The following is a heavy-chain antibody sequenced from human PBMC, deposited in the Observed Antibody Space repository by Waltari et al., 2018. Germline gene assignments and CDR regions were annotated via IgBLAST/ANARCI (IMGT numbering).Heavy chain of an antibody. CDR1: GGSFSGYY. CDR2: INQSGST. D-gene: IGHD3-9*01. J-gene: IGHJ2*01. Sequence: QVQLQQWGAGLLKPSETLSLTCAVYGGSFSGYYWSWIRQPPGKGLEWIGEINQSGSTNYNPTRKSRVTISVGTSKNQFSLTLSSVTAAETAVYYCARGLSLYDILTGYSINRVYWYFDLWGRGTLVTVSS. V-gene: IGHV4-34*01. CDR3: ARGLSLYDILTGYSINRVYWYFDL.